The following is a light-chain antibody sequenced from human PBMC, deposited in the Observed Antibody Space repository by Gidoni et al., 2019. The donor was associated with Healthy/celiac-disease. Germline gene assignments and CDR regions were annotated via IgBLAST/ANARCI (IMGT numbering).Light chain of an antibody. CDR3: YSTDSSGNHWV. CDR1: ALPKQD. V-gene: IGLV3-10*01. Sequence: SSELTQPPSVSVSPGQTARITRSGVALPKQDANWYQQKSGQAPVLVIYEDSKRPSGIPERCSGSSSGTMATWTISGAQVEDEADYYRYSTDSSGNHWVVGGGTKLTVL. CDR2: EDS. J-gene: IGLJ3*02.